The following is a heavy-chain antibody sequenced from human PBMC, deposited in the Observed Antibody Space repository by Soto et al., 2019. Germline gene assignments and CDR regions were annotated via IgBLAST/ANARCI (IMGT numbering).Heavy chain of an antibody. CDR1: GFTFSGYW. J-gene: IGHJ6*02. D-gene: IGHD4-4*01. Sequence: GGSLRLSCAASGFTFSGYWMHWVRQAPGKGLEWVSRITSDGSGTAYADSVRGRFTISRDNSKNTLYLQMNSLRVEDTAVYYCAKDYSHYVGYYYGMDVWGQGTTVTVSS. V-gene: IGHV3-74*03. CDR2: ITSDGSGT. CDR3: AKDYSHYVGYYYGMDV.